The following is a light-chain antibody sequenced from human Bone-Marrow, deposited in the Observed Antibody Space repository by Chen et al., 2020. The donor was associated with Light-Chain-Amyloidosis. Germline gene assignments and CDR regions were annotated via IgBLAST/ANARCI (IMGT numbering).Light chain of an antibody. CDR3: QVWARSSDRPV. CDR2: DDS. CDR1: NIGSTS. Sequence: SYVLTQPSSVSVAPGQTATIACGGNNIGSTSVHWYQQTPGQAPLLVVYDDSDRPSGIPERLSGSNAGTTATLTSSRVEAGDEADYYCQVWARSSDRPVFGGGTKLTVL. J-gene: IGLJ3*02. V-gene: IGLV3-21*02.